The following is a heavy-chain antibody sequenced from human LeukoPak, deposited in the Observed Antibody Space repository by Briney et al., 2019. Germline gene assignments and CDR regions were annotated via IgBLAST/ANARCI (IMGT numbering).Heavy chain of an antibody. Sequence: PSETLSLTCTVSGGSISSSSYYCGWIRQPPGKGLEWIASIYYSGSTYYNPSLKSRVTISVDTSKNQFSLKLSSVTAADTAVYYCASGNAITMVRGVIIDSVDVWGKGTTVTVSS. D-gene: IGHD3-10*01. CDR1: GGSISSSSYY. J-gene: IGHJ6*04. V-gene: IGHV4-39*01. CDR2: IYYSGST. CDR3: ASGNAITMVRGVIIDSVDV.